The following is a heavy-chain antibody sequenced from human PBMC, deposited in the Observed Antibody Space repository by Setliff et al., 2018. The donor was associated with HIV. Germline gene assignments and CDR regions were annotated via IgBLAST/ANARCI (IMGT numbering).Heavy chain of an antibody. CDR2: IGTGGDT. Sequence: PGGSLRLSCEASGFIFSNHDFHWVRQAAAKGLEWVAAIGTGGDTYYVDSVKGRFTISRENARNSLYLQMNSLRAGDTAVYYCARGMVRGVLLMDVWGKGTTVTVSS. V-gene: IGHV3-13*01. D-gene: IGHD3-10*01. J-gene: IGHJ6*04. CDR1: GFIFSNHD. CDR3: ARGMVRGVLLMDV.